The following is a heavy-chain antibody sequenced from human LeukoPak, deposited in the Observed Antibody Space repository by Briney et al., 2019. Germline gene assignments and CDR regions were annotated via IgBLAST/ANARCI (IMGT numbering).Heavy chain of an antibody. V-gene: IGHV3-30*04. J-gene: IGHJ4*02. CDR2: ISYDGSNK. CDR3: ARDPGSGYEEHFDY. Sequence: GGSLRLSCAASGFTFSSYAMHWVRQAPGKGLEWVAVISYDGSNKYYADSVKGRFTISRDNAKDSLYLQMNSLRAEDTAVYYCARDPGSGYEEHFDYWGQGTLVTVSS. CDR1: GFTFSSYA. D-gene: IGHD5-12*01.